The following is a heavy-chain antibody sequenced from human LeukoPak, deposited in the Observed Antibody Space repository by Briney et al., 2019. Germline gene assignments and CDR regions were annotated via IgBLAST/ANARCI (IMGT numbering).Heavy chain of an antibody. CDR2: IYSGGST. J-gene: IGHJ6*02. V-gene: IGHV3-53*01. CDR3: ATLPIFDYYYYGMDV. D-gene: IGHD3-3*02. Sequence: HPGGSLRLSCAASGFTVSSNYMSWVRQAPGKGLEWVSVIYSGGSTYYADSVKGRFTISRDNSKNTLYLQMNSLRAEDTAVYYCATLPIFDYYYYGMDVWGQGTTVTVSS. CDR1: GFTVSSNY.